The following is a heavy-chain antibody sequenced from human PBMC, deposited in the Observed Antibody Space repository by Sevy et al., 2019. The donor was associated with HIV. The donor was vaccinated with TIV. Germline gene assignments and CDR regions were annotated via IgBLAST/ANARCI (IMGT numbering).Heavy chain of an antibody. V-gene: IGHV3-23*01. CDR2: INNSGGST. Sequence: GGSLRLSCAASGFTFSSYAMSWVHQAPGKGLEWVSTINNSGGSTYYADSVKGRFTISRDNSKNTLYLQMNSLRAEDTAVYYCAKDQTDTPMGPYWCQGTLVTVSS. J-gene: IGHJ4*02. CDR1: GFTFSSYA. D-gene: IGHD5-18*01. CDR3: AKDQTDTPMGPY.